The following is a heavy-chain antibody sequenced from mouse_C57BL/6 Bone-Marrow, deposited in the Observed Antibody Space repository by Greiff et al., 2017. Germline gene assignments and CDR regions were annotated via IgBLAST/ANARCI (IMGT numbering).Heavy chain of an antibody. D-gene: IGHD1-2*01. CDR2: IHPNSGST. V-gene: IGHV1-64*01. Sequence: QVQLQQPGAELVKPGASVKLSCKASGYTFTSYWMHWVKQRPGQGLEWIGMIHPNSGSTNYNEKFKSKATLTVDKSSSTAYMQLRSLTSEDAAVYYCAPHYYGKGFDVWGTGTTVTVSS. J-gene: IGHJ1*03. CDR3: APHYYGKGFDV. CDR1: GYTFTSYW.